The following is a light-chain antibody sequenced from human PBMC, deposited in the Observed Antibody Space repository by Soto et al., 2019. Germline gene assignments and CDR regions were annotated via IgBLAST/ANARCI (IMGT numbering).Light chain of an antibody. CDR3: QSYDSSLSGYVV. Sequence: QSVLTQPPSVSGAPGQRVTISCTGSSSNIGAGYDVHWYQQLPGTAPKLLIYGNSNRPSGVPDRFSGSKSGTSASLAITGLQPEDEADYYCQSYDSSLSGYVVLGGGTKLTVL. V-gene: IGLV1-40*01. J-gene: IGLJ2*01. CDR1: SSNIGAGYD. CDR2: GNS.